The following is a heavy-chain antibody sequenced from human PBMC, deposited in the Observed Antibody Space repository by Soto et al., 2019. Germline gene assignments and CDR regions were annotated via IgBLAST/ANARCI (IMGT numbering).Heavy chain of an antibody. CDR3: ASNTNYYDSSGFGMDV. CDR2: ISTRSSTI. D-gene: IGHD3-22*01. Sequence: EVQLVESGGGLVQPGGSLRLSCAASGFTFSSYSMNWVRQAPGKGLEWVSYISTRSSTIYYADSVKGRFTISRDNAKNSLYLQMNSLRAEDTAVYYCASNTNYYDSSGFGMDVW. CDR1: GFTFSSYS. J-gene: IGHJ6*01. V-gene: IGHV3-48*01.